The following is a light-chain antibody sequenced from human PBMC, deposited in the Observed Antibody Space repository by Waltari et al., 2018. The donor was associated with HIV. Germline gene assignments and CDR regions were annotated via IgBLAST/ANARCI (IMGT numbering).Light chain of an antibody. Sequence: EIVLRQSAVILSLSPGERATLSCWASQSVGSFLAWYQQRPGQSPSLLISDASRRASGVPARFSGSVSGTNFTLTIRNLEPEDVAIYYCQQRSNWPPWAFGQGTRVDIK. CDR1: QSVGSF. V-gene: IGKV3-11*01. CDR2: DAS. CDR3: QQRSNWPPWA. J-gene: IGKJ1*01.